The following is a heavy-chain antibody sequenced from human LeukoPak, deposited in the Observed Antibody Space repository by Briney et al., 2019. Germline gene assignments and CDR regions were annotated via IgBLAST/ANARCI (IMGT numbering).Heavy chain of an antibody. V-gene: IGHV1-18*01. CDR1: GYTFTSYG. Sequence: ASVKVSCKASGYTFTSYGISWVRQAPGQGLEWMGRISAYNGNTNYAQKLQGRVTMTTDTSTSTAYMELRSLRSDDTAVYYCARDWVITFGGVIVGFDYWGQGTLVTVSS. CDR3: ARDWVITFGGVIVGFDY. J-gene: IGHJ4*02. CDR2: ISAYNGNT. D-gene: IGHD3-16*02.